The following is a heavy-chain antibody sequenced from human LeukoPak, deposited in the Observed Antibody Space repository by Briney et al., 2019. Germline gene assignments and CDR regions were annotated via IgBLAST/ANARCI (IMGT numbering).Heavy chain of an antibody. J-gene: IGHJ4*02. Sequence: SVKVSCTASGGTFSSYAISWVRQAPGQGLEWMGRIIPILGIANYAQKFQGRVTITADKSTSTAYMELSSLRSEDTAVYYCARGIKRRDGYNYNLDYWGQGTLVTVSS. V-gene: IGHV1-69*04. CDR3: ARGIKRRDGYNYNLDY. CDR2: IIPILGIA. D-gene: IGHD5-12*01. CDR1: GGTFSSYA.